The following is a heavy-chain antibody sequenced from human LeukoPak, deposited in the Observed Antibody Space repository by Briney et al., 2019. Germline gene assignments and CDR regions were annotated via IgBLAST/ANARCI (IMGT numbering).Heavy chain of an antibody. CDR1: GFNFNTYA. Sequence: GGSLRLSRTASGFNFNTYAMHRVRQTPGMGLEWVAVISYDGINIYYLDSVKGRFTISRDNSNNTLYLQITSLRPEDTAVYYCVRVPARASSAFYYFDYWGQGTLVTVSS. CDR2: ISYDGINI. V-gene: IGHV3-30-3*01. CDR3: VRVPARASSAFYYFDY. D-gene: IGHD6-19*01. J-gene: IGHJ4*02.